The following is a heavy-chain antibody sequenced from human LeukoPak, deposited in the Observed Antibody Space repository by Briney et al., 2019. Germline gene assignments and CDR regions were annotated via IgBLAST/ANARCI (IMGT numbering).Heavy chain of an antibody. CDR2: IYYSGST. CDR3: AKSNGYGLVDI. CDR1: GGSINNSY. V-gene: IGHV4-59*01. Sequence: SETLSLTCTVSGGSINNSYWTWIRQPPGKGLEWIGHIYYSGSTNYSPSLKSRVTISVDTSKNQFSLKLSSVTAADTAVYYCAKSNGYGLVDIWGQGTMVTVSS. J-gene: IGHJ3*02. D-gene: IGHD3-10*01.